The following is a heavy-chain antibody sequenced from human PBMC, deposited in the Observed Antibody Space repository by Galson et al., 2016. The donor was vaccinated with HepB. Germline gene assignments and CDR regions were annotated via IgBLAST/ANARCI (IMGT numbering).Heavy chain of an antibody. V-gene: IGHV3-23*01. CDR1: GFTFSSYA. D-gene: IGHD1-26*01. J-gene: IGHJ4*02. CDR2: ISSSGEHI. Sequence: SLRLSCAASGFTFSSYAMSWVRQSPREGLEWVSSISSSGEHISYADSVKGRFTISRDNSKNTVSLLMSSLRADDTAIYYCAKVGFSDLDYWGQGTLVTISS. CDR3: AKVGFSDLDY.